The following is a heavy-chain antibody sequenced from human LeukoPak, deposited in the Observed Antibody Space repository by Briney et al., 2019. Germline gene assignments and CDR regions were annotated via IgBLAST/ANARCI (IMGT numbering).Heavy chain of an antibody. CDR2: IYTSGST. Sequence: PSQTLSLTCTVSGGSISSGSYYWSWIRQPAGKGLEWIGRIYTSGSTNYNPSLKSRVTISVDTSKNQFSLKLSSVTAADTAVYYCARDRIAARPPAGWYFDLWGRGTLVTVSS. J-gene: IGHJ2*01. D-gene: IGHD6-6*01. CDR1: GGSISSGSYY. V-gene: IGHV4-61*02. CDR3: ARDRIAARPPAGWYFDL.